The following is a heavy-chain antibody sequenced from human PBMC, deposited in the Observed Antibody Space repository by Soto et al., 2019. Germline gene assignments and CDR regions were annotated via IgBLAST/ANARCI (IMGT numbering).Heavy chain of an antibody. V-gene: IGHV4-39*01. Sequence: SSETLSLTCTVSGGSISSSSYYWGWIRQPPGKGLEWIGSIYYSGSTYYNPSLKSRVTISVDTSKNQFPLKLSSVTAADTAVYYCASRGLRFLEWLSNYGMDVWGQGTTVTVSS. CDR3: ASRGLRFLEWLSNYGMDV. CDR1: GGSISSSSYY. CDR2: IYYSGST. J-gene: IGHJ6*02. D-gene: IGHD3-3*01.